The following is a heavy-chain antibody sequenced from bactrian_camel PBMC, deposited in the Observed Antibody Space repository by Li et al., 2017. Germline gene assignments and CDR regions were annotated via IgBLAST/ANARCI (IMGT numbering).Heavy chain of an antibody. Sequence: VQLVESGGGSVQAGGSLRLSCATNAAVFSDNCFAWFHQIPGREREGVASISIGNGLTDYTDSVKGRFTISQDNSKNMVFLEMGNLLPEDTAMYYCATNTRGGSWFDVIDFGSWGQGTQVTVS. V-gene: IGHV3S1*01. CDR2: ISIGNGLT. CDR1: AAVFSDNC. CDR3: ATNTRGGSWFDVIDFGS. J-gene: IGHJ6*01. D-gene: IGHD6*01.